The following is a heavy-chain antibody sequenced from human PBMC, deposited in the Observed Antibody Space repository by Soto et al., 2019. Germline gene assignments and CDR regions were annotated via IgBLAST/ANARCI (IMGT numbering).Heavy chain of an antibody. D-gene: IGHD3-10*01. J-gene: IGHJ5*02. CDR1: GFIFSNFD. Sequence: GALRLSCGASGFIFSNFDMHWVRQTTEKGLEWVSGIGFAGDTNYSGSVKGRFTISRENAKNSLFLQMNSLRVGDTAVYYCVRGLPGGFDPWGQGTLVTVSS. CDR2: IGFAGDT. V-gene: IGHV3-13*01. CDR3: VRGLPGGFDP.